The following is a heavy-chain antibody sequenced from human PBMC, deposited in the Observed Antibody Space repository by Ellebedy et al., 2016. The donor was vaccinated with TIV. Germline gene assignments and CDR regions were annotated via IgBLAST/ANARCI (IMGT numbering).Heavy chain of an antibody. J-gene: IGHJ4*02. Sequence: PGGSLRPSCAASGFTFSSYAMSWVRQAPGKGLEWVSAISGSGGSTYYADSVKGRFTISRDGSKNTLYLQMNSLRAEDTAVYFCGKKENGDYGFWVYWGQGTLVTVSS. CDR3: GKKENGDYGFWVY. D-gene: IGHD4-17*01. CDR1: GFTFSSYA. V-gene: IGHV3-23*01. CDR2: ISGSGGST.